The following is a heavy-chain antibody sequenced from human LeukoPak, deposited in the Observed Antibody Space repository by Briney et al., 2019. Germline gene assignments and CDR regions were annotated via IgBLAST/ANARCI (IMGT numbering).Heavy chain of an antibody. V-gene: IGHV1-2*02. J-gene: IGHJ3*02. CDR1: GYSFTGYY. D-gene: IGHD6-6*01. CDR3: ARVWQYSRSSGAFDI. CDR2: INPNSGGK. Sequence: ASVKVSCKASGYSFTGYYMHWVRQAPGQGLEWMGWINPNSGGKNYAQNFQGRVTMTRDTSISTAYMELSRLRSDDTALYYCARVWQYSRSSGAFDIWGQGTMVTVSS.